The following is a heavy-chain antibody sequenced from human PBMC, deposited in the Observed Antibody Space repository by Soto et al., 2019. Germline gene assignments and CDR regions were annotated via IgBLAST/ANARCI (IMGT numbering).Heavy chain of an antibody. V-gene: IGHV3-33*06. D-gene: IGHD6-19*01. J-gene: IGHJ4*02. CDR1: GFTFSSYG. Sequence: GGSLRLSCAASGFTFSSYGMHWVRQAPGKGLEWVAVIWYDGSNKYYADSVKGRFTVSRDNSKNTLYLQMNSLRAEDTAVFYCAKERSSGWSFDYWGQGTLVTVSS. CDR3: AKERSSGWSFDY. CDR2: IWYDGSNK.